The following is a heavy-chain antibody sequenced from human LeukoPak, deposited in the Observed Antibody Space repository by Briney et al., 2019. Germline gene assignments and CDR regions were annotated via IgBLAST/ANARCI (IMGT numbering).Heavy chain of an antibody. J-gene: IGHJ4*02. D-gene: IGHD6-13*01. V-gene: IGHV4-59*01. CDR2: IYYSGGT. CDR3: ARGQPIAAAGIPFDY. Sequence: KPSETLSLTCTVSGGPISSYYWSWIRQPPGKGLEWIGYIYYSGGTNYNPSLKSRVTISVDTSKNQFSLKLSSVTAADTAVYYCARGQPIAAAGIPFDYWGQGTLVTVSS. CDR1: GGPISSYY.